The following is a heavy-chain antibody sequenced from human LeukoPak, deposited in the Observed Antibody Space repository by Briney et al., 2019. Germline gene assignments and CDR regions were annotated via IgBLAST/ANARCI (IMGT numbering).Heavy chain of an antibody. CDR3: ASASSHRVAAGGDY. V-gene: IGHV3-23*01. J-gene: IGHJ4*02. Sequence: GGSLRLSCAASGFTFSSYAMSWVRQAPGKGLEWVSAISGSGGSTYYADSVKGRFTISRDNSKNTLYLQMNSLRAEDTAVYYCASASSHRVAAGGDYWGQGTLVTVSS. CDR1: GFTFSSYA. D-gene: IGHD6-13*01. CDR2: ISGSGGST.